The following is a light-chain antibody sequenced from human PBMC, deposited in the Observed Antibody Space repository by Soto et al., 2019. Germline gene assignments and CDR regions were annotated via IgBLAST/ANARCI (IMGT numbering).Light chain of an antibody. J-gene: IGKJ1*01. Sequence: EIEMTQSPSALSVSAGDRVTLSCRASQSVSSKLNWYQQKPGKAPRLLIYAASILAIGFPARFSGSGSGTEFTLTISSLQPEDFALYYCQQYYISPLTFGQGTQVEIK. CDR3: QQYYISPLT. CDR1: QSVSSK. V-gene: IGKV1-39*01. CDR2: AAS.